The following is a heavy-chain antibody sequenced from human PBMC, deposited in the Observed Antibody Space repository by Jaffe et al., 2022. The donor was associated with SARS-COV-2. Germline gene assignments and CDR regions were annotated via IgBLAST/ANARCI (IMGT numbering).Heavy chain of an antibody. D-gene: IGHD4-4*01. CDR1: EFPFSSYG. V-gene: IGHV3-33*01. CDR2: IWYDGSTT. CDR3: AREGGTTVGHGHDY. J-gene: IGHJ4*02. Sequence: QVQLVESGGGVVQPGGSLRLSCAASEFPFSSYGMHWVRQAPGKGLEWVAVIWYDGSTTYYADSVKGRFTISRDNSKNTLYLQMNSLRAEDTAVYYCAREGGTTVGHGHDYWGQGTLVTVSS.